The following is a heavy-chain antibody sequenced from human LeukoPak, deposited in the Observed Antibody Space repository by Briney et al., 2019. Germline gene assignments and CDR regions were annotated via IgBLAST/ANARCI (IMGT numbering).Heavy chain of an antibody. J-gene: IGHJ6*03. D-gene: IGHD2-21*01. CDR1: GFTVSSNY. CDR3: ARALCGSACGYMDV. Sequence: PGGSLRLSCAASGFTVSSNYMSWVRQAPGKGLEWVSVFYSGGDTYYADSVKGRFTISRDNSKNTLYLQMYSLRPEDTAVYYCARALCGSACGYMDVWGKGTTVTVSS. V-gene: IGHV3-66*02. CDR2: FYSGGDT.